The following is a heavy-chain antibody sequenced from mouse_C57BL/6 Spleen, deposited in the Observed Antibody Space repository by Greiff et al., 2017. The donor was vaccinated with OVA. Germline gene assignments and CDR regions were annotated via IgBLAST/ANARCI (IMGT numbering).Heavy chain of an antibody. J-gene: IGHJ4*01. Sequence: QVQLKQSGPGLVQPSQSLSITCTVSGFSLTSYGVHWVRQSPGKGLEWLGVIWSGGSTDYNAAFISRLSISKDNSKSQVFFKMNSLQADDTAIYYCARNYLQYAMDYWGQGTSVTVSS. CDR1: GFSLTSYG. V-gene: IGHV2-2*01. CDR2: IWSGGST. CDR3: ARNYLQYAMDY. D-gene: IGHD5-1*01.